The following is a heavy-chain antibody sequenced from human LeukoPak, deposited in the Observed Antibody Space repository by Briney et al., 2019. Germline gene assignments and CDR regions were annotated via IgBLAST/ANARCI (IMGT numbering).Heavy chain of an antibody. V-gene: IGHV1-2*02. CDR2: GNPKNGGT. CDR3: ARRGAYFDY. Sequence: ASVKVSCKTSGYSFTGYYMHWVRQAPGQGLEWMGWGNPKNGGTNYPQKFQGRVTMTTDTSVGTAYMELSSLASDDTAVYYCARRGAYFDYWGQGTLVTVSS. J-gene: IGHJ4*02. CDR1: GYSFTGYY.